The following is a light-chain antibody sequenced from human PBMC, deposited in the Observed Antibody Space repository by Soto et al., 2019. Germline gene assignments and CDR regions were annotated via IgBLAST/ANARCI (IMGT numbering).Light chain of an antibody. Sequence: SYELTQPPSGAVGPGQTARITCGGNNLGTTTVQWYKQKPGQAPVLVVYDDTDRPSGIPERFPGSNSGNTDTLTIAWVEARDEAHSYRPVSDSSGPNQVFGRGTK. V-gene: IGLV3-21*02. CDR2: DDT. J-gene: IGLJ1*01. CDR1: NLGTTT. CDR3: PVSDSSGPNQV.